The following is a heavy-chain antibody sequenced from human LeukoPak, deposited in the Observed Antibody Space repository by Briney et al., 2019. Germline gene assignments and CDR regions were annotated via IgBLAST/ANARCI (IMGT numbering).Heavy chain of an antibody. CDR2: ISGSGGTT. D-gene: IGHD1-26*01. V-gene: IGHV3-23*01. Sequence: GGSLRLSCAASGFTFSNYAMSWVRQAPGKGLEWVSKISGSGGTTNCADSVKGRFTISRDNSKNTLYLQMNSLRAEDTAVYYCARGGNGESYYTYWGQGTLVTVSS. CDR3: ARGGNGESYYTY. J-gene: IGHJ4*02. CDR1: GFTFSNYA.